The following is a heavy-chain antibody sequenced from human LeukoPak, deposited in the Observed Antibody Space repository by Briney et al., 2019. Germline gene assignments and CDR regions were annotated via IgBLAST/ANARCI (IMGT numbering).Heavy chain of an antibody. CDR2: ISLDSDLK. Sequence: GGSLRLSCAASGFTFRSFAMDWVRQAPGKGLEWVAFISLDSDLKSYADSVKGRFTISSDNSRNTLYLQMNSLRVEDTAVYYCAREVPAAYIDYWGQGTLVTASS. CDR1: GFTFRSFA. CDR3: AREVPAAYIDY. V-gene: IGHV3-30*07. D-gene: IGHD2-2*01. J-gene: IGHJ4*02.